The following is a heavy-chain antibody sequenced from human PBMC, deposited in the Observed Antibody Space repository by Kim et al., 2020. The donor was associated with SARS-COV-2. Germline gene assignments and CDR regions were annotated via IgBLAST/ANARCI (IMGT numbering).Heavy chain of an antibody. D-gene: IGHD2-2*01. J-gene: IGHJ4*02. CDR3: ARHSSNYFDY. Sequence: TYYNPSLKSRVTISVDTSKNQFSLKLSSVTAADTAVYYCARHSSNYFDYWGQGTLVTVSS. V-gene: IGHV4-39*01. CDR2: T.